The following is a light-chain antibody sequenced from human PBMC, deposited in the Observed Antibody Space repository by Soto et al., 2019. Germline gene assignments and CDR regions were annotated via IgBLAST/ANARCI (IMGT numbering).Light chain of an antibody. CDR3: QQYESLAT. CDR2: DVS. V-gene: IGKV1-5*01. Sequence: DIQMTQSPATLSASVGDRLTITCRASQNVGSWLAWYQQKPGQAPRLLIYDVSSLESGVPSRFSGSGSATEFTLTISSLQPDDFGTYYCQQYESLATFCQGTKVEI. J-gene: IGKJ1*01. CDR1: QNVGSW.